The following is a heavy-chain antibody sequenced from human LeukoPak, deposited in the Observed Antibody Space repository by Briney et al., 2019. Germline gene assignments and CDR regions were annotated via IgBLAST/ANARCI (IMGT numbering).Heavy chain of an antibody. CDR3: AREQNWFDP. CDR1: GGSISRHY. J-gene: IGHJ5*02. CDR2: IYSSGTT. Sequence: SETLSLTCTVSGGSISRHYWTWIRQPAGKGLEWIGRIYSSGTTSYNASLKSRVTMSVDTSKNQFSLKLSSVTAADTAVYYCAREQNWFDPWGQGTLVTVSS. V-gene: IGHV4-4*07.